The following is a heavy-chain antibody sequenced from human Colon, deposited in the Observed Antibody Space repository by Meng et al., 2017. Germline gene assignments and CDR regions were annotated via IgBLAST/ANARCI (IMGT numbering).Heavy chain of an antibody. D-gene: IGHD2-15*01. V-gene: IGHV3-48*03. CDR3: ATRVVVTATRAFDI. J-gene: IGHJ3*02. CDR1: RFTFSSYE. CDR2: ISSDGSTI. Sequence: GESLKISCAASRFTFSSYEMNWVRQAPGKGLEWISYISSDGSTIYYADSVKGRFTISRDNAKNSLYLQVNSLRAEDTAVYYCATRVVVTATRAFDIWGQGTMVTVSS.